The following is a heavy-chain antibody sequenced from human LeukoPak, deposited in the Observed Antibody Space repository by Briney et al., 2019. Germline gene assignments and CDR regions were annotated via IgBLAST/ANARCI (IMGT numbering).Heavy chain of an antibody. Sequence: SETLSLTCAVYIDSFSNYHWNWIRQTPAKGVEWIGEVNESGGTNISPSLRSRVILSVDTSKNQFSLKLISVTVADTAIYYCARGQGATVPQVGKNWFDPWGQGTRVTVSS. V-gene: IGHV4-34*01. D-gene: IGHD1-26*01. CDR3: ARGQGATVPQVGKNWFDP. CDR1: IDSFSNYH. CDR2: VNESGGT. J-gene: IGHJ5*02.